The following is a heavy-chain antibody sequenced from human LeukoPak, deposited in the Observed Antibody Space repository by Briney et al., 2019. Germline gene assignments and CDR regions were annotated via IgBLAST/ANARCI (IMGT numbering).Heavy chain of an antibody. V-gene: IGHV1-8*03. J-gene: IGHJ6*03. CDR2: MNPNSGNT. CDR3: ARESPGYYYYYMDV. CDR1: GYTFTSYD. Sequence: ASVKVSCKASGYTFTSYDINWVRQATGQGLEWMGWMNPNSGNTGYAQKFQGRVTITRNTSISTAYMELSSLRSEDTAVYYCARESPGYYYYYMDVWGKGTTVTVSS.